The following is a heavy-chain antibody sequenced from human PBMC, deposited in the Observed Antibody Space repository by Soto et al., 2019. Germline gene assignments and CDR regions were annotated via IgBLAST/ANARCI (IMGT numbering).Heavy chain of an antibody. D-gene: IGHD2-15*01. V-gene: IGHV1-69*14. CDR3: VRVVAIPGSPDN. CDR2: IVPTVDTS. CDR1: GATFSSYA. J-gene: IGHJ4*02. Sequence: QVQLVQPGAEVRQPASSVKVSCKTSGATFSSYAITWVRQSPGQGLEWMGGIVPTVDTSTYAQKFQGRVTITADKFTNTVYMELSSLRSDDTAVYYCVRVVAIPGSPDNWGQGTLVTVSS.